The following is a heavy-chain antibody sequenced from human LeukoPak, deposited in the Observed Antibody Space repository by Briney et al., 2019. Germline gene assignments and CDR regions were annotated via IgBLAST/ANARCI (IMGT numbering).Heavy chain of an antibody. CDR2: ISAYNGNT. J-gene: IGHJ4*02. CDR1: GYTFTSYG. CDR3: ARDTGDVVATISDY. V-gene: IGHV1-18*01. D-gene: IGHD5-12*01. Sequence: ASVKVSCKASGYTFTSYGISWVRQAPGQGLEWMGWISAYNGNTNYAQKLQGRVTMTTDTSTSTAYMELRSLRSDDTAVYYCARDTGDVVATISDYWGQGTLVTVCS.